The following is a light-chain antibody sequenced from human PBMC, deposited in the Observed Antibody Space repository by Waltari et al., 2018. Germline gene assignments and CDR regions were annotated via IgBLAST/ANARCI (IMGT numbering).Light chain of an antibody. CDR1: SSNIGSNT. J-gene: IGLJ3*02. Sequence: QSVLTQPPSASGTPGQRVPISCSGSSSNIGSNTVNWYQQLPGTSPKLLIYRNNQRPSGVPDRFSGSKSGTSASLAISGLQSEDEADYYCAAWDDSLNGWVFGGGTKLTVL. CDR2: RNN. V-gene: IGLV1-44*01. CDR3: AAWDDSLNGWV.